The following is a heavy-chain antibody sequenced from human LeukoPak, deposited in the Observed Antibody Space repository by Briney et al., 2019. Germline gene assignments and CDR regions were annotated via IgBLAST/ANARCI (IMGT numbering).Heavy chain of an antibody. V-gene: IGHV1-18*01. J-gene: IGHJ6*03. CDR3: ARVFNTMVRGVISYYYYYMDV. CDR1: GYTFTSYG. Sequence: ASVTVSCTASGYTFTSYGISWVRQAPGQGLEWMGWISAYNGNTNYAQKLRGRVTMTTDTSTSTAYMELRSLRSDDTAVYYCARVFNTMVRGVISYYYYYMDVWGKGTTVTVSS. CDR2: ISAYNGNT. D-gene: IGHD3-10*01.